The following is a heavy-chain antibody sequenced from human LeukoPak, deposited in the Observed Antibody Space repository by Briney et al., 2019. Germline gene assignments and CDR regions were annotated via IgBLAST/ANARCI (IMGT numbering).Heavy chain of an antibody. Sequence: ASVKVSCKASGYTFTSYGISWVRQAPGQGLEWMGWISAYNGNTNYAQKPQGRVTMTTDTSTSTAYMELRSLRSDDTAVYYCARGDGYRQFLYMDVWGIGTTVIISS. CDR2: ISAYNGNT. V-gene: IGHV1-18*01. CDR3: ARGDGYRQFLYMDV. D-gene: IGHD5-24*01. CDR1: GYTFTSYG. J-gene: IGHJ6*03.